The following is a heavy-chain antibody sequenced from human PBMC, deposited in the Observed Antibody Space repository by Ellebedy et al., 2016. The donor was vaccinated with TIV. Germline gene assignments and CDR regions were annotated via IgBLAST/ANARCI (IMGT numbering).Heavy chain of an antibody. D-gene: IGHD6-13*01. V-gene: IGHV3-74*01. Sequence: GGSLRLSCAASGFTFSSYWMQRVRQVPGKGLVWVSRINTDGSTINSADSVKGRFTISRDNAKNTLYLQINSLRAEDTAIYYCVRGGLPAAGDYWGQGTLVTVSS. CDR1: GFTFSSYW. CDR3: VRGGLPAAGDY. CDR2: INTDGSTI. J-gene: IGHJ4*02.